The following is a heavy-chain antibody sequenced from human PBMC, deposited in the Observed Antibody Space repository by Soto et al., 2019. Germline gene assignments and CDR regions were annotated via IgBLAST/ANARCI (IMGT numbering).Heavy chain of an antibody. D-gene: IGHD2-2*01. V-gene: IGHV5-51*01. CDR1: GYSFSTYW. J-gene: IGHJ6*02. Sequence: GEARKSSCTGSGYSFSTYWIVWVRQLPGKGLEWMGTIYPDDSDTRYSPSFQGQVTISADKSITTAYLQWSSLKASDTAMYFCARHKGYCSSTSCYGMDVWGQGATVTVSS. CDR3: ARHKGYCSSTSCYGMDV. CDR2: IYPDDSDT.